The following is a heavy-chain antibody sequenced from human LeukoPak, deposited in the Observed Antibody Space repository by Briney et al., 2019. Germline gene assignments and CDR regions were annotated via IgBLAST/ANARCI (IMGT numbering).Heavy chain of an antibody. CDR1: GLTFSNYA. V-gene: IGHV3-23*01. Sequence: PGGSLRLSCAAPGLTFSNYAMSWVRQAPGKGLEWVSAITGSGGNTYYADSVKGRFTISRDNSKNTVFLQMNSLRAEDTAVYYCAKWGDYDVLTGYYVSDYWGQGTLVTVSS. CDR3: AKWGDYDVLTGYYVSDY. J-gene: IGHJ4*02. CDR2: ITGSGGNT. D-gene: IGHD3-9*01.